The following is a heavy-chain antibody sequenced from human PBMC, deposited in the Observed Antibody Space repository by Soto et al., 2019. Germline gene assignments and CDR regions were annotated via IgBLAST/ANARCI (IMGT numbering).Heavy chain of an antibody. CDR3: ARDLAITVPAPMGY. CDR2: IIPIVDRA. CDR1: GGTFSTYT. Sequence: QVQLVQSGAEVKKPGSSVRVSCKASGGTFSTYTISWVRQAPGQGLEWMGRIIPIVDRASYAQKFQGRVTITADKSTNTAYMELSSLRSDDTAVYYCARDLAITVPAPMGYWGQGTLVTVSS. D-gene: IGHD2-2*01. V-gene: IGHV1-69*08. J-gene: IGHJ4*02.